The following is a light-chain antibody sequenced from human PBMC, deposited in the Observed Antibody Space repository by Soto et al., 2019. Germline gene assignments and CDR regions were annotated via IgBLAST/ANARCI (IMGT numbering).Light chain of an antibody. J-gene: IGKJ1*01. Sequence: EIVLTQSPGTLSLSPGERATLSCRASQSVSSSYLAWYQQKPGQAPRLLIYGASIRATGIPDRFSGSGSGTDFTLTISRLEAEDVAVYYCQQYGSSPWLFGQGTKVEIK. V-gene: IGKV3-20*01. CDR2: GAS. CDR1: QSVSSSY. CDR3: QQYGSSPWL.